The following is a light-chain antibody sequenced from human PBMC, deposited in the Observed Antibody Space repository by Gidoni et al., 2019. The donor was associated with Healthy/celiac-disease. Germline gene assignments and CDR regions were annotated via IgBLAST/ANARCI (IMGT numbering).Light chain of an antibody. CDR1: QGISSY. V-gene: IGKV1-8*01. J-gene: IGKJ4*01. Sequence: AIRMTPSPSSLSASTGDRVTITCRASQGISSYLAWYQQKPGKAPKLLIYAASTLQSGVPSRFSGSGSGTDVTLTISCLQSEDFATYYCQQYYSYPLTFGGGTKVEIK. CDR3: QQYYSYPLT. CDR2: AAS.